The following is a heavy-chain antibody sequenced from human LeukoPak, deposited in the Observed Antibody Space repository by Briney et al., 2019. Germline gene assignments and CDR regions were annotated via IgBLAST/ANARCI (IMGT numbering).Heavy chain of an antibody. V-gene: IGHV3-9*01. CDR1: GFTFDDYA. CDR2: ISWNSGSI. D-gene: IGHD3-10*01. Sequence: PGRSLRLSCAASGFTFDDYAMHWVRQAPGKGLEWVSGISWNSGSIGYADSVKGRFTISRDHSKSTLYLQMNSLRAEDTAVYYCAKRGAYFGGFDYWGQGTLVTVSS. J-gene: IGHJ4*02. CDR3: AKRGAYFGGFDY.